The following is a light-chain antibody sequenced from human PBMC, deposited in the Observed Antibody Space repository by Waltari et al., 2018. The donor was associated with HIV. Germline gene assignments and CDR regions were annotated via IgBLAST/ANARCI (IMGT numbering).Light chain of an antibody. CDR2: RSY. J-gene: IGLJ2*01. Sequence: QSVLIQPPSAYTTPVPRVSISCSGSRSHHRINTLHWYQHHPGTAPICLFYRSYQRPSGGPDRFSGSKSGTAASLAISGLQSEDEADYYCAAWDDSLNGDVVFGGGTKLTVL. CDR1: RSHHRINT. V-gene: IGLV1-44*01. CDR3: AAWDDSLNGDVV.